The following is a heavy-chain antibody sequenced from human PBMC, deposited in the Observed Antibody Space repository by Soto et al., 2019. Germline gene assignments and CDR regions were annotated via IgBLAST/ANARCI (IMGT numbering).Heavy chain of an antibody. J-gene: IGHJ4*02. CDR1: GFTFSDFY. CDR2: ISSGSTNI. CDR3: ARDRNAAGFDY. D-gene: IGHD1-1*01. Sequence: QVQLVESGGGLVKPGGSLRLSCAASGFTFSDFYMSWIRQAPGKGLEWISYISSGSTNIFYADSVKGRFTVSRDNAKNSVYLQMDGLRAEDTAVYYCARDRNAAGFDYWGQGTLVTVSS. V-gene: IGHV3-11*01.